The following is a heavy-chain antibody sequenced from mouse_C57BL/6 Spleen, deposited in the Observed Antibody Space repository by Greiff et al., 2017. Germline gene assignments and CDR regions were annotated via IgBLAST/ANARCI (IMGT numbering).Heavy chain of an antibody. CDR2: IDPSDSYT. V-gene: IGHV1-69*01. Sequence: QVQLQQSGAELVMPGASVKLSCKASGYTFTSYWMHWVKQRPGQGLEWIGEIDPSDSYTNYNQKFKGKSTLTVDKSSSTAYMQLSSLTSEDSAVYYCATIFDYWGQGTTLTVSS. CDR3: ATIFDY. CDR1: GYTFTSYW. J-gene: IGHJ2*01.